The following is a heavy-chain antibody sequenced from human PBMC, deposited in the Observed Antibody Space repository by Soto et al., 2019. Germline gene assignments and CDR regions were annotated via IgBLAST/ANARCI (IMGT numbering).Heavy chain of an antibody. V-gene: IGHV4-30-4*01. Sequence: PSATLSLTCTVSGGSISSGDYYWSWIRQPPGKGLEWIGYIYYSGSTYYNPSLKSRVTISVDTSKNQFSLKLSSVTAADTAVYYCARVGYYYDSSGYPESYYFDYWGQGTLVTVSS. CDR2: IYYSGST. CDR3: ARVGYYYDSSGYPESYYFDY. CDR1: GGSISSGDYY. J-gene: IGHJ4*02. D-gene: IGHD3-22*01.